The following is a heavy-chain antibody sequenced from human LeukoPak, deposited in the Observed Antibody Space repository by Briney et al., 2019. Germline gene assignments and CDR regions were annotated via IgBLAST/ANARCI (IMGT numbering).Heavy chain of an antibody. D-gene: IGHD5-24*01. V-gene: IGHV4-59*01. Sequence: SETLSLTCTVSGGSISSYYWNWIRQPPGKGLEWIGYIYYSGRTDYNPSLKSRVTISVDTSKHQFSMKLKSVTAADTAVYFCARGRWLPNAFDIWGQGTMVTVFS. CDR2: IYYSGRT. CDR1: GGSISSYY. J-gene: IGHJ3*02. CDR3: ARGRWLPNAFDI.